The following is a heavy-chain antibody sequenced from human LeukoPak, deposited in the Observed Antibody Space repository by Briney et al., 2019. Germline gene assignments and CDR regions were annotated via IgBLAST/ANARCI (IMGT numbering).Heavy chain of an antibody. D-gene: IGHD6-13*01. CDR2: INHSGST. V-gene: IGHV4-34*01. J-gene: IGHJ5*02. Sequence: SETLSLTCAVYGGSFSGYYWSWIRQPPGKGLEWIGEINHSGSTNYNSSLKSRVTISVDTSKNQFSLKLSSVTAADTAVYYCARLGYSSSWLYWFDPWGQGTLVTVSS. CDR1: GGSFSGYY. CDR3: ARLGYSSSWLYWFDP.